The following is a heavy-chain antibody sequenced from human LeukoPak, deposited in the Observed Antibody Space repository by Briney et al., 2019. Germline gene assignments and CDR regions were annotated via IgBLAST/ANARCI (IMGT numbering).Heavy chain of an antibody. Sequence: GGSLEISWKGSGYIFTSYLIGWVRQMPGKGLEWGGFIYPDDSHTTYSPSFEGQVTISADKSITTAYLQWSRLRASDTAMYYCARHRTTGYSVSAFDMWGQGTLVTVSS. J-gene: IGHJ3*02. CDR2: IYPDDSHT. V-gene: IGHV5-51*01. D-gene: IGHD5/OR15-5a*01. CDR1: GYIFTSYL. CDR3: ARHRTTGYSVSAFDM.